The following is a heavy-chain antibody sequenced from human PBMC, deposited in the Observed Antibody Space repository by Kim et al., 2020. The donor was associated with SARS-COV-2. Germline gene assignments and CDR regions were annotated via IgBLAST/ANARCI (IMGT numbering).Heavy chain of an antibody. CDR3: ARDGSGWLRTGSWFDP. Sequence: LKRRVTISVDTTKNQFSLKLSSVTAAETAVYYCARDGSGWLRTGSWFDPWGQGTLVTVSS. D-gene: IGHD5-12*01. J-gene: IGHJ5*02. V-gene: IGHV4-39*07.